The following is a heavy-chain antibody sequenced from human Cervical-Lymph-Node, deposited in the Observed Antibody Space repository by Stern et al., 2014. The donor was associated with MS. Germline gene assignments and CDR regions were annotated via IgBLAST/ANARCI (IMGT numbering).Heavy chain of an antibody. CDR1: GYNFTKHW. D-gene: IGHD1-26*01. CDR3: ARIQTSGRMGAFDI. V-gene: IGHV5-51*01. J-gene: IGHJ3*02. Sequence: VQLVQSGAEVKKPGESLKISCKGSGYNFTKHWIGWVRQMPGKGLEWRGIIYPGDSDTRYSTSFQGPVTISADKSINTASLQWSSLKASDTAMYYCARIQTSGRMGAFDIWGQGTMVTVSS. CDR2: IYPGDSDT.